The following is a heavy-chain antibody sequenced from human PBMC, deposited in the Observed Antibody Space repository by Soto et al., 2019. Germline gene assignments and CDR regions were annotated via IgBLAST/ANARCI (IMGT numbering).Heavy chain of an antibody. Sequence: ASVKVSWAASGFTFSSYTLNWVRRAPGKGLEWVATSSDRRTGNTHYSDSVRGRFTLSRDYSRNILFLQMDSLRADDTALYYCTTWLTAHFDYWGRGTQVTVSS. V-gene: IGHV3-23*01. CDR3: TTWLTAHFDY. J-gene: IGHJ4*02. CDR1: GFTFSSYT. D-gene: IGHD2-21*02. CDR2: SSDRRTGNT.